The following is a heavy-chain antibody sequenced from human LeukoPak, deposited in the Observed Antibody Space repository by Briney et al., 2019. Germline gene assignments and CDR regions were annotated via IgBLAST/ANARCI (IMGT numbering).Heavy chain of an antibody. J-gene: IGHJ6*03. CDR2: IYYTENT. D-gene: IGHD6-6*01. Sequence: PSDTLSLTCTVSGGSISPYYWSWIRQPPGRGLEWSGYIYYTENTNYNPSLKSRVTISLDTSRNQFSLRLSSVTAADTAVYYCARGLGSSSSNMDVWAKGTTVTVSS. CDR1: GGSISPYY. V-gene: IGHV4-59*07. CDR3: ARGLGSSSSNMDV.